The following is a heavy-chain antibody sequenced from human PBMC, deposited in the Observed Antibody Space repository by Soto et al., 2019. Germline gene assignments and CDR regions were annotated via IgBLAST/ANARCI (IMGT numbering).Heavy chain of an antibody. CDR2: IYWNDDK. J-gene: IGHJ6*02. CDR3: AHSRGDFWSGTYYYYGTDV. D-gene: IGHD3-3*01. V-gene: IGHV2-5*01. CDR1: ALSLSKSGVG. Sequence: PAIGKPSHRVTLNITVAALSLSKSGVGVGWIRQPPGKALEWLALIYWNDDKRYSPSLKSRLTITKDTSKNQVVLTMTNMDPVDTATYYCAHSRGDFWSGTYYYYGTDVWGQGTTVTVSS.